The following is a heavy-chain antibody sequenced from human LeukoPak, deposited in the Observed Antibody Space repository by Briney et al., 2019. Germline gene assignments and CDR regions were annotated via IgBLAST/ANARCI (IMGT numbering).Heavy chain of an antibody. V-gene: IGHV1-18*01. Sequence: GESLKISCKGSGYSFTSYGISWVRQAPGQGLEWMGWISAYDGNTDYAQYLQGRVTMTIDTSTNTAYMELRSLRSDDTAVYYCARDGGQSYDILTGYYNNDWFDPWGQGTLVTVSS. J-gene: IGHJ5*02. CDR1: GYSFTSYG. CDR3: ARDGGQSYDILTGYYNNDWFDP. CDR2: ISAYDGNT. D-gene: IGHD3-9*01.